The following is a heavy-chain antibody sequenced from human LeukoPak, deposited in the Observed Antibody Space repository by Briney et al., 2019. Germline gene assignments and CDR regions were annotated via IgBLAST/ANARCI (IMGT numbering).Heavy chain of an antibody. CDR3: ASFDPIAVADIDY. D-gene: IGHD6-19*01. Sequence: GGSLRLSCAASGFTFSSYSMNWVRQAPGKGLEWVSSISSSSSYIYYADSVKGRSTISRDNAKNSLYLQMNSLRAEDTAVYYCASFDPIAVADIDYWGQGTLVTVSS. CDR1: GFTFSSYS. J-gene: IGHJ4*02. CDR2: ISSSSSYI. V-gene: IGHV3-21*01.